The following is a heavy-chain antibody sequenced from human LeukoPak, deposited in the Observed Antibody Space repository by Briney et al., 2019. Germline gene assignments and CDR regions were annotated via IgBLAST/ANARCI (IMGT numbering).Heavy chain of an antibody. D-gene: IGHD3-22*01. CDR1: GFTFSSYS. V-gene: IGHV3-48*01. J-gene: IGHJ3*02. CDR2: ISSSSSTI. Sequence: GGSLRLSCAASGFTFSSYSMNWVRQAPGKGLEWVSYISSSSSTIYYADSVKGRFTISRDNAKNSLYLQMNSLRAEDTAVYYCARDGKDYYDSSGRRNAFDIWGQGTMVTVSS. CDR3: ARDGKDYYDSSGRRNAFDI.